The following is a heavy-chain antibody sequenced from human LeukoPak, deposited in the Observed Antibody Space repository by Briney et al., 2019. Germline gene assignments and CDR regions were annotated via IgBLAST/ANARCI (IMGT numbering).Heavy chain of an antibody. D-gene: IGHD4-17*01. Sequence: ASVKVSCKASGYTFTSYGISWVRQAPGQGLEWMRWINPYNGNRKYAQKFQGRVTMTTDTSTSTAYMELRSLRFDDTAVYYCAREIYGRFDYWGQGTLVT. V-gene: IGHV1-18*01. CDR3: AREIYGRFDY. J-gene: IGHJ4*02. CDR2: INPYNGNR. CDR1: GYTFTSYG.